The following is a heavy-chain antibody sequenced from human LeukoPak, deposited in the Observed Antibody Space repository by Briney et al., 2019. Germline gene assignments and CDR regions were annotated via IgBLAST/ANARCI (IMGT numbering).Heavy chain of an antibody. V-gene: IGHV1-18*04. CDR3: ARGLYLFGDFDY. CDR1: GCTFTSSG. D-gene: IGHD3-16*01. CDR2: ISAFNGNT. J-gene: IGHJ4*02. Sequence: ASGKVSCNASGCTFTSSGISWVRQAPGQGLEWMGWISAFNGNTNSEKKLQGRVTMTTDTSTSTAYVELRSLRSDDTVVYYCARGLYLFGDFDYWGQGTLVTVSS.